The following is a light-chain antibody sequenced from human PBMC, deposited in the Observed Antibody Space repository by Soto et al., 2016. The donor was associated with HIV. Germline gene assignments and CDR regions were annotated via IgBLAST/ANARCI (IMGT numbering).Light chain of an antibody. V-gene: IGLV3-21*03. J-gene: IGLJ3*02. CDR2: DDT. Sequence: SYVLTQPPSVSVAPGKTATITCEGTNIGSKSVHWYRQKPGQAPVLFVYDDTDRPSGIPERFSGSNSGNTATLTISSVEAGDEADYFCQVWDRSSDHPNWVFGGGTKLTVL. CDR3: QVWDRSSDHPNWV. CDR1: NIGSKS.